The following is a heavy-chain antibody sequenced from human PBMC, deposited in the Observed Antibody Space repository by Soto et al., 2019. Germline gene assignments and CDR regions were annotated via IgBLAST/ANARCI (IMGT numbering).Heavy chain of an antibody. V-gene: IGHV3-72*01. CDR1: GFIFSDHY. CDR2: TRNKANSHTT. Sequence: PGGSLRLSCAASGFIFSDHYMDWVRQAPGKGLEWVGRTRNKANSHTTEYAASVKGRFTISRDDSKNSLYLQMNSLKIEDRAVYYCARATTVTDYWGQGTLVTVSS. CDR3: ARATTVTDY. J-gene: IGHJ4*02. D-gene: IGHD4-17*01.